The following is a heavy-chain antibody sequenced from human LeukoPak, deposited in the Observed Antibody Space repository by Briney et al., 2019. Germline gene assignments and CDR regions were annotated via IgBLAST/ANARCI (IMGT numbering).Heavy chain of an antibody. CDR2: MNPNSGNT. D-gene: IGHD1-1*01. CDR1: GYTFTGYY. Sequence: ASVKVSCKASGYTFTGYYMHWVRQATGQGLEWMGWMNPNSGNTGYAQKFQGRVTITRNTSISTAYMELSSLRSEDTAVYYCARGVEGASSDYWGQGTLVTVSS. V-gene: IGHV1-8*03. J-gene: IGHJ4*02. CDR3: ARGVEGASSDY.